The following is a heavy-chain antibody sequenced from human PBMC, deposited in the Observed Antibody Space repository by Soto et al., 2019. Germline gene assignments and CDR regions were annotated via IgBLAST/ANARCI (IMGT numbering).Heavy chain of an antibody. Sequence: GGSLRLSCAASGFTFSDYDMHWVRQAPGRRLEWVAVLWRDGSKVYYADPVKGRFTISRDNSKNTLYLEMNSLRVEDTAVYYCARDGTGWTGGDHWGQGTLVTVSS. CDR2: LWRDGSKV. CDR1: GFTFSDYD. V-gene: IGHV3-33*01. D-gene: IGHD6-19*01. CDR3: ARDGTGWTGGDH. J-gene: IGHJ4*02.